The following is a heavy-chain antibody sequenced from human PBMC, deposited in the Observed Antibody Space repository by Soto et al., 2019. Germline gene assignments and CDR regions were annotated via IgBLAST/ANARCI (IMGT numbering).Heavy chain of an antibody. CDR3: AKHLVRPTYYYGMDV. J-gene: IGHJ6*02. Sequence: EVQLLESGGGLVQPGGSLRLSCAASGFTFSSYAMGWVRQAPGKGLEWVSAISGSGGSTYYADSVKGRFTISRDNSRNTQYLQMKSLRVEDTAVDYCAKHLVRPTYYYGMDVWGQGTTVTVSS. CDR2: ISGSGGST. V-gene: IGHV3-23*01. CDR1: GFTFSSYA. D-gene: IGHD3-10*01.